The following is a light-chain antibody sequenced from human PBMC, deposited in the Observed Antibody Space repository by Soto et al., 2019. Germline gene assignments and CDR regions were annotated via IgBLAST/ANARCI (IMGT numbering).Light chain of an antibody. CDR1: SGHSSYA. J-gene: IGLJ1*01. Sequence: QSVLTQSPSASASLGASVKITCTLSSGHSSYAIAWHQQHPEKGPRFLMKLNSDGSHTKGDGIPDRFSGSSSGAERYLTISSLQSEDEADYYCQTWGTGIRYVFGTGTKLTVL. CDR2: LNSDGSH. CDR3: QTWGTGIRYV. V-gene: IGLV4-69*01.